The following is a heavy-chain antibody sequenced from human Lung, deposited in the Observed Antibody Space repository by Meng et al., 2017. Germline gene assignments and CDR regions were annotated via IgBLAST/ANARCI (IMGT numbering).Heavy chain of an antibody. J-gene: IGHJ4*02. CDR2: INAGNGNT. D-gene: IGHD6-13*01. CDR3: ARSKSIAAAGGY. CDR1: GYTFTNYA. Sequence: QVQLVQSGAEVKKSGASVKVFCKASGYTFTNYAMHWVRQAPGQRLEWMGWINAGNGNTKYSQKFQGRVTITRDTSVSTAYMELSSLRSEDAAVYYCARSKSIAAAGGYWGQGTLVTVSS. V-gene: IGHV1-3*01.